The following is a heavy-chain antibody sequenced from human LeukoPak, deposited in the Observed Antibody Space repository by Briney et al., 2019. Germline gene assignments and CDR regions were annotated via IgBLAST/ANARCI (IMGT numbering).Heavy chain of an antibody. CDR2: IYYSGST. CDR3: ARDSLRGNQI. J-gene: IGHJ4*02. Sequence: SETLSLTCTVSGGSISSYYWSWIRQPPGKGLEWIGYIYYSGSTNYNPSLKSRVTISVDTPKNQFSLKLSSVTAADTAVYYCARDSLRGNQIWGQGTLVTVSS. D-gene: IGHD2/OR15-2a*01. CDR1: GGSISSYY. V-gene: IGHV4-59*01.